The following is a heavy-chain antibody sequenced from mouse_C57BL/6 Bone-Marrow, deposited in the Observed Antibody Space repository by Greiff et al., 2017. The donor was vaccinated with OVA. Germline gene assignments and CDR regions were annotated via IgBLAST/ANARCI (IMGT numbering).Heavy chain of an antibody. V-gene: IGHV10-3*01. D-gene: IGHD3-2*02. Sequence: EVQLVESGGGLVQPKGSLKLSCAASGFTFNTYAMHWVRQAPGKGLEWVARIRSKSSNYSTYSADSVEDRFTISRDDSQSMLYLQMNNLRTEDTAMYYSVRGGASSGYVGFADWGQGTLVTVSA. CDR2: IRSKSSNYST. CDR3: VRGGASSGYVGFAD. J-gene: IGHJ3*01. CDR1: GFTFNTYA.